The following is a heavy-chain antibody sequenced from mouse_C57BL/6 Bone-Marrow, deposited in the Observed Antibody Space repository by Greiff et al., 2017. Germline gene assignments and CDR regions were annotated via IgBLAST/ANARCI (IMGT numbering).Heavy chain of an antibody. CDR2: IWWDDDK. D-gene: IGHD2-1*01. V-gene: IGHV8-8*01. Sequence: QVTLKESGPGILQPSQTLSLTCSFSGFSLSTFGMGVGWIRQPSGKGLEWLAHIWWDDDKYYNPALKSLLTISKDTSKNQVCLKIANVDTADTATYYCARLYYGNFFDYWGQGTTLTVSS. J-gene: IGHJ2*01. CDR3: ARLYYGNFFDY. CDR1: GFSLSTFGMG.